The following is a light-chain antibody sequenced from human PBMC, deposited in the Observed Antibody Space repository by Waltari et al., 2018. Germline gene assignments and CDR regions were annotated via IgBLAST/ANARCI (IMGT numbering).Light chain of an antibody. J-gene: IGLJ1*01. CDR2: QNI. CDR1: KLGTTS. Sequence: SYELTQPPSVPVSPGQPVIITCSGAKLGTTSVCWYQQKAGQSPVLVIYQNINRPSGIPERFSGSISGNTATLTISGTQPMDEADYYCQAWDNNIAVFGTGTRVTVL. V-gene: IGLV3-1*01. CDR3: QAWDNNIAV.